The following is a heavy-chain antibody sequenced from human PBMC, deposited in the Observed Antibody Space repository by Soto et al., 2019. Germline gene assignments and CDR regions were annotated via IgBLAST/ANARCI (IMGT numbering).Heavy chain of an antibody. CDR3: ARALAGYSSSWYGP. V-gene: IGHV3-21*01. D-gene: IGHD6-13*01. J-gene: IGHJ5*02. Sequence: GGSLRLSRSVSGFTFSSYSMNLVRQAPGKGLEWVSSISSSSSYIYYADSVKGRFTISRDNAKNSLYLQMNSLRAEDTAVYYYARALAGYSSSWYGPWGQGTLVTVSS. CDR1: GFTFSSYS. CDR2: ISSSSSYI.